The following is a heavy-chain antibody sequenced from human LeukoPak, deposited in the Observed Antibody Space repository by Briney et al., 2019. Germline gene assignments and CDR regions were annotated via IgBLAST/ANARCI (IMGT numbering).Heavy chain of an antibody. V-gene: IGHV1-69*13. CDR2: IIPIFGTA. J-gene: IGHJ6*02. Sequence: ASVKVSCKASGGTFSSYAISWVRQAPGQGLEWMGGIIPIFGTANYAQKSQGRVTITADESTSTAYMELGSLRSEDTAVYYCARDPPVKLPAAILPHGYYYGMDVWGQGTTVTVSS. CDR3: ARDPPVKLPAAILPHGYYYGMDV. CDR1: GGTFSSYA. D-gene: IGHD2-2*01.